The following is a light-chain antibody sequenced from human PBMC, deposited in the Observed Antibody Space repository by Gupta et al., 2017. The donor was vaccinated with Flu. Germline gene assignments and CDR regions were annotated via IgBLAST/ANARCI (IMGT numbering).Light chain of an antibody. V-gene: IGLV2-14*01. CDR2: EVN. CDR3: SSYTSGSAYVV. CDR1: SNDIGEYNY. Sequence: QSALTQPASVSGSPGQSITISCTGSSNDIGEYNYVSWYQQHPTKASKLIISEVNNRPSGVSDRFSGSKSGNTASLTISGLQPEDEAKYYCSSYTSGSAYVVFGGGTKLTVL. J-gene: IGLJ2*01.